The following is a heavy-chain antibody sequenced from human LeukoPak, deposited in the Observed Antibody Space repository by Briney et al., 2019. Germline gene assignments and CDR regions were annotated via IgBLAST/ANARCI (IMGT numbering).Heavy chain of an antibody. J-gene: IGHJ3*02. CDR2: IIPIFGTA. D-gene: IGHD3-22*01. CDR3: ERGGSITMIVVVDGAFDI. V-gene: IGHV1-69*05. Sequence: SVKVSCKASGGTFSSYAISWVRQAPGQGLEWMGGIIPIFGTANYAQKFQGRVTITTDESTSTAYMELSSLRSEDTAVYYCERGGSITMIVVVDGAFDIWGQGTMVTVSS. CDR1: GGTFSSYA.